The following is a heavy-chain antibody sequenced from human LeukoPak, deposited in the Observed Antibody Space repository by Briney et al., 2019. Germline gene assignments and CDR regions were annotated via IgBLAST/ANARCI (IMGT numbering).Heavy chain of an antibody. Sequence: PGRSLRLSCAASGFTFSSYAMSWVRQAPGKGLEWVSAISGSGGSTYYADSVKGRFTISRDNSKNTLYLQMNSLRAEDTAVYYCARAEGGYYDSSGYYAFDYWGQGTLVTVSS. J-gene: IGHJ4*02. CDR3: ARAEGGYYDSSGYYAFDY. D-gene: IGHD3-22*01. V-gene: IGHV3-23*01. CDR2: ISGSGGST. CDR1: GFTFSSYA.